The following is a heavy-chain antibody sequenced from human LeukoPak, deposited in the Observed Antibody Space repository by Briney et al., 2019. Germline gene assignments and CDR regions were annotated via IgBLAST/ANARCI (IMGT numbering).Heavy chain of an antibody. J-gene: IGHJ4*02. CDR1: GFTFSSNT. V-gene: IGHV3-21*01. CDR2: ISSSSTYI. CDR3: ARLSGGYLC. Sequence: GGSLRLSCAASGFTFSSNTMNWVRQAPGKGLEWVSSISSSSTYIYNADSVKDRFTISRDNAKNSLYLQMNSLRAEDTAVYYCARLSGGYLCWGQGTLVTVSS. D-gene: IGHD3-22*01.